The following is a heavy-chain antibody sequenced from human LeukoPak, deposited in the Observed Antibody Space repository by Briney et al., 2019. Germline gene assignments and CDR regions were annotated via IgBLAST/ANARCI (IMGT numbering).Heavy chain of an antibody. D-gene: IGHD2/OR15-2a*01. CDR3: ARVRVTPNIAIDY. V-gene: IGHV4-59*12. Sequence: PSETLSLTCTVSGGSISGYYWSWIRQPPGKGLEWIGSIHYSGNTDYNPSLKSRVTISIDKSKNQFSLNLSSVTAADTAVYYCARVRVTPNIAIDYWGQGTLVTVSS. J-gene: IGHJ4*02. CDR2: IHYSGNT. CDR1: GGSISGYY.